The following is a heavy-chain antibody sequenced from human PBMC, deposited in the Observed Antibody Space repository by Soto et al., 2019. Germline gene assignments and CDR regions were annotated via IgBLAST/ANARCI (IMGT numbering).Heavy chain of an antibody. D-gene: IGHD2-15*01. J-gene: IGHJ6*03. V-gene: IGHV3-23*01. CDR2: ISGSGGST. Sequence: EVQLLESGGGLVQPGGSLRLSCAASGFTFSSYAMSWVRQAPGKGLEWVSAISGSGGSTYYADSVKGRFTISRDNSKNTLDLQMNSLRAEDTAVYYCAKGGGYCSGGSCYPIWGYYYYYMDVWGKGTTVTVSS. CDR3: AKGGGYCSGGSCYPIWGYYYYYMDV. CDR1: GFTFSSYA.